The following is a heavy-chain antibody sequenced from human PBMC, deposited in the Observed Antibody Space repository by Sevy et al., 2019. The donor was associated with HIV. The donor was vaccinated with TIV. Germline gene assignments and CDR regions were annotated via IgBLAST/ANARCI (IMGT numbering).Heavy chain of an antibody. CDR1: GYTFPSYG. Sequence: ASVKVSCKASGYTFPSYGINWVRQAPGQGLEWMGWISAYRANANYAQKFQGRISLTTDRSTTTAYMELTTLEPDDTAVYFCASGRGSSFAYWGQGTQVTVSS. J-gene: IGHJ4*02. CDR3: ASGRGSSFAY. CDR2: ISAYRANA. D-gene: IGHD2-15*01. V-gene: IGHV1-18*01.